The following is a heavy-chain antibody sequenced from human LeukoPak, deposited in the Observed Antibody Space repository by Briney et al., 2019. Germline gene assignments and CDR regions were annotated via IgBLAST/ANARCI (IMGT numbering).Heavy chain of an antibody. Sequence: GGSLRLSCAASGLTFRNYWMSWVRQAPGKGLEWVANIKQDGSDKFYVDSVNGRFAISRDNAKNSLYLQMNTLRAEDTAIYYCATFSGAHHKTFDSWGQGTLVTVSS. J-gene: IGHJ4*02. CDR2: IKQDGSDK. CDR1: GLTFRNYW. V-gene: IGHV3-7*01. D-gene: IGHD1-14*01. CDR3: ATFSGAHHKTFDS.